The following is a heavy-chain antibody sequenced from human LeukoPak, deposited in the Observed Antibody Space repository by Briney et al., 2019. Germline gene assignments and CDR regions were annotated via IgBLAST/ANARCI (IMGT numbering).Heavy chain of an antibody. CDR3: ATGGGIAVAHA. J-gene: IGHJ4*02. D-gene: IGHD6-19*01. V-gene: IGHV4-39*01. Sequence: SETLSLTCTVSGDSINTDTYYWGWIRQPPGKGLEWIASIYHSGTTYYNPSLKSRVTIFVHTSDNQFSLKLSSVTAADTAAYYCATGGGIAVAHAWGQGIVVTVSS. CDR2: IYHSGTT. CDR1: GDSINTDTYY.